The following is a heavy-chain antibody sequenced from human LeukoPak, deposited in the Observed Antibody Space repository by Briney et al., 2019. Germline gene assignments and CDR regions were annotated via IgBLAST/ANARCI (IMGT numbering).Heavy chain of an antibody. CDR2: IYYSGST. Sequence: PSETLSLTCTVSGGSISSYYWSRIRQPPGKGLECIGYIYYSGSTNYNPSLKSRVTISVDTSKNQFSLKLSSVTAADTAVYYCARTHQYYYDSSGAASAFDIWGQGTMVTVSS. D-gene: IGHD3-22*01. J-gene: IGHJ3*02. CDR3: ARTHQYYYDSSGAASAFDI. V-gene: IGHV4-59*01. CDR1: GGSISSYY.